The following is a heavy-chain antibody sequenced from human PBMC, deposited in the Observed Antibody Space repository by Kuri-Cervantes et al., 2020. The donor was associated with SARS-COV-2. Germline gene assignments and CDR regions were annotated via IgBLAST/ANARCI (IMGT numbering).Heavy chain of an antibody. CDR2: ISAYNGNT. V-gene: IGHV1-18*04. J-gene: IGHJ4*02. D-gene: IGHD5-18*01. CDR3: ARERNPYSYGPLFDY. CDR1: GYTFTSYG. Sequence: ASVKVSCKASGYTFTSYGISWVRQAPGQGLEWMEWISAYNGNTNYAQKLQGRVTMTADKSTSTAYMELRSLRFDDTAVYYCARERNPYSYGPLFDYWGQGTLVTVSS.